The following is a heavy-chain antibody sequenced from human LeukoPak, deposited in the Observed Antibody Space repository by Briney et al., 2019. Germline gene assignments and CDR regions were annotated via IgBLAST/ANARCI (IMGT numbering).Heavy chain of an antibody. D-gene: IGHD3-10*01. CDR2: ISGGGGTT. J-gene: IGHJ4*02. Sequence: GRSLRLSCVASGXTFSSLAISWVRQAPGKGREWVSGISGGGGTTYYADSVKGRFTISRDNSKNTLFLQVNSLRAEDTAVYYCAKPVIYGSEQSNYWGQGTLVTVSS. V-gene: IGHV3-23*01. CDR1: GXTFSSLA. CDR3: AKPVIYGSEQSNY.